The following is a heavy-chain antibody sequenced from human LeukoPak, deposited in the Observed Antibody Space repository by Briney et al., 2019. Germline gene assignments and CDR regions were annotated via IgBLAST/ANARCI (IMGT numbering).Heavy chain of an antibody. CDR1: GGSISSDY. Sequence: SETLSLTCTVSGGSISSDYWSWVRQPPAKGLEWIGYGHYSWSNNYNASLKSRLTMSVDMSKNQFSLKLTSVTAADTAVYYCARLGRKTTVVPPDFDCWGQGTLVTVSS. V-gene: IGHV4-59*01. D-gene: IGHD4-23*01. J-gene: IGHJ4*02. CDR2: GHYSWSN. CDR3: ARLGRKTTVVPPDFDC.